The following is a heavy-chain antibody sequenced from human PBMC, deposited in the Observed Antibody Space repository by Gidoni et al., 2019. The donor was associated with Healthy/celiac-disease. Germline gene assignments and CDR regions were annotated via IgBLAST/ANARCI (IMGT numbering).Heavy chain of an antibody. CDR3: AKDQSDILTGYYKGYYYYGMDV. Sequence: EVQLLESGGGLVQPGGSLRLSCAASGFTFSSYAMSWVRQAPGKGLEWVSAISGSGGSTYYADSVKGRFTISRDNYKNTLYLQMNSLRAEDTAVYYCAKDQSDILTGYYKGYYYYGMDVWGQGTTVTVSS. CDR2: ISGSGGST. J-gene: IGHJ6*02. V-gene: IGHV3-23*01. CDR1: GFTFSSYA. D-gene: IGHD3-9*01.